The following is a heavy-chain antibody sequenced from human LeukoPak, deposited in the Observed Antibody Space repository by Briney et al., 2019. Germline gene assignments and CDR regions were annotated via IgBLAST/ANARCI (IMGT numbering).Heavy chain of an antibody. CDR3: ARRGYHDYSGFDY. D-gene: IGHD1-26*01. Sequence: GGSLRLSCAGSEFTFSSYSMNWVRQAPGKGLEWVSSISGSSDDIYYADSVKGRFTISRDNSKNSLYLQMKRLRAEDTALYYCARRGYHDYSGFDYWGQGTLVTVSS. CDR1: EFTFSSYS. V-gene: IGHV3-21*01. CDR2: ISGSSDDI. J-gene: IGHJ4*02.